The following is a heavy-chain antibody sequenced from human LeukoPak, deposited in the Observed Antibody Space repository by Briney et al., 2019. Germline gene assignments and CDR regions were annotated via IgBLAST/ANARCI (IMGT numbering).Heavy chain of an antibody. V-gene: IGHV4-59*01. Sequence: SETLSLTCTVFGGSISTNYWSWIRQPPGKGLEWIGYIYYSGRTNYNPSLKSRVTISIDTSKNQFSLKLSSVTAADTAVYCCARDPKDFYDTSNYLYFDYWGRGTLVTVSS. D-gene: IGHD3-22*01. J-gene: IGHJ4*02. CDR2: IYYSGRT. CDR3: ARDPKDFYDTSNYLYFDY. CDR1: GGSISTNY.